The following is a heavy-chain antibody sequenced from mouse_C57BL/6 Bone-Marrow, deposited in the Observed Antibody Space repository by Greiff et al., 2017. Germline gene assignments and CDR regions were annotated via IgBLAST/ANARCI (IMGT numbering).Heavy chain of an antibody. V-gene: IGHV1-54*01. CDR1: GYAFTNYL. Sequence: QVKLQQSGAELVRPGTSVKVSCKASGYAFTNYLIEWVKQRPGQGLEWIGVINPGSGGTNYNEKFKGKATLTADKSSSTAYMQLSSLTSEDSAVYFCARTYYSNLDYWGQGTTLTVSS. CDR2: INPGSGGT. D-gene: IGHD2-5*01. CDR3: ARTYYSNLDY. J-gene: IGHJ2*01.